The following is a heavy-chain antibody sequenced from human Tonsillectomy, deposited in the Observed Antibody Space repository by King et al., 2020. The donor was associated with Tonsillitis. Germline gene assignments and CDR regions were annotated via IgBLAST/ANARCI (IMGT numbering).Heavy chain of an antibody. CDR2: IKDDESRT. V-gene: IGHV3-74*01. Sequence: VQLVESGGGLVQPGGSLRLSCAASGFTVSNYWMYWVRQAPGKGLVWVSRIKDDESRTSYADSVKGRFTISRDNAKNAVFLQMNSLRPEDTAIYYCTRERYGGHDYWGRGTLVTVSS. J-gene: IGHJ4*02. CDR1: GFTVSNYW. CDR3: TRERYGGHDY. D-gene: IGHD3-10*01.